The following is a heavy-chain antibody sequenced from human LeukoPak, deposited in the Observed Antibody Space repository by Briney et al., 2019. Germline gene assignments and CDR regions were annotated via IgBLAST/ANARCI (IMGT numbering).Heavy chain of an antibody. Sequence: PGGSLRLSCAASGFTFSSYEMNWVRQAPGKGLEWVSYISSSGSTIYYADSVKGRFTISRDNAKNSLYLQMNSLRAEDTAVYYCAGGPIAAAGPEHAHDYWGQGTLVTVSS. CDR1: GFTFSSYE. CDR2: ISSSGSTI. J-gene: IGHJ4*02. D-gene: IGHD6-13*01. CDR3: AGGPIAAAGPEHAHDY. V-gene: IGHV3-48*03.